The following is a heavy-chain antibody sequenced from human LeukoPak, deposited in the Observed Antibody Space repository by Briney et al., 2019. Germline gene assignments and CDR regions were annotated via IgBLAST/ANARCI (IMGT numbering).Heavy chain of an antibody. J-gene: IGHJ4*02. V-gene: IGHV3-48*04. CDR2: ISSSSSTI. CDR3: ARVRLLWFGELLSSSLDY. Sequence: GGSLRLSCAASGFTFSSYSMTWVRQAPGKGLEWVSYISSSSSTIYYADSVKGRFTISRDNAKNSLYLQMNSLRAEDTAVYYCARVRLLWFGELLSSSLDYWGQGTLVTVSS. CDR1: GFTFSSYS. D-gene: IGHD3-10*01.